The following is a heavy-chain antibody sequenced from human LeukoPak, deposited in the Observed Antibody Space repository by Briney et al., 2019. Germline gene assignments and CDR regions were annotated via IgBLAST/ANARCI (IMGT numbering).Heavy chain of an antibody. Sequence: PSETLSLTCTVSGGSISGYYWNWIRQPAGKGLEWIGRVYTRGTTNYSPSLKSRITMSVDTSKNQFSLRLISVTAADTAVYYCARSTGWSSDLFDYWGQGTLVTVSS. V-gene: IGHV4-4*07. J-gene: IGHJ4*02. D-gene: IGHD6-19*01. CDR3: ARSTGWSSDLFDY. CDR1: GGSISGYY. CDR2: VYTRGTT.